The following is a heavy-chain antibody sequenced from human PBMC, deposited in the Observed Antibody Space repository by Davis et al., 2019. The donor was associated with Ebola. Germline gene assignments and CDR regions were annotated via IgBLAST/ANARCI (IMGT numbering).Heavy chain of an antibody. CDR3: AIDADYGEYGWFDP. V-gene: IGHV3-30*01. CDR1: EITFRDYS. CDR2: ISDDGNNR. D-gene: IGHD4-17*01. Sequence: GESLKISCVASEITFRDYSINWVRQAPGKGLEWVSIISDDGNNRFYADSVKGRFTISRDNSKSTVYLQMNSLTPDDTATYYCAIDADYGEYGWFDPWGQGTLVVVSS. J-gene: IGHJ5*02.